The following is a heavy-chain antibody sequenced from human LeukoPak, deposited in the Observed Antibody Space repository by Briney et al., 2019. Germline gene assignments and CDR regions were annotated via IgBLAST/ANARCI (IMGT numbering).Heavy chain of an antibody. CDR2: INSDGSST. Sequence: GESLRPSCAAYAFTFSSYWIHWVRHAPGKGLMWVSRINSDGSSTSYADSVKGRFTISRDDAKNTLYLQLNCLRAEYLVMYYCARGSDCSGGSCYSYWYFDLWGRGTLVTVSS. J-gene: IGHJ2*01. D-gene: IGHD2-15*01. V-gene: IGHV3-74*01. CDR3: ARGSDCSGGSCYSYWYFDL. CDR1: AFTFSSYW.